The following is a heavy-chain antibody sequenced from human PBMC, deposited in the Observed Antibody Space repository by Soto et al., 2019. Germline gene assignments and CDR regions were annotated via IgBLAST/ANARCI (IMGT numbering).Heavy chain of an antibody. CDR2: IYYIGST. Sequence: SETLSLTCTVSGGSISSYYWSWIRQPPGKGLEWIGYIYYIGSTNYNPSLKSRVTISVDTSKNQFSLKLSSVTAADTAVYYCARQVRRGYFDYWGQGTLVTVSS. D-gene: IGHD3-22*01. CDR3: ARQVRRGYFDY. J-gene: IGHJ4*02. V-gene: IGHV4-59*08. CDR1: GGSISSYY.